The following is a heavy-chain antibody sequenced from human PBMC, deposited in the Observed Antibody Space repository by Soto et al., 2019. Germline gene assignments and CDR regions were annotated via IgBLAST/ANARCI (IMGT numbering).Heavy chain of an antibody. D-gene: IGHD3-22*01. CDR2: IYSGGST. Sequence: LRLSCAASGFTVSSNYMSWVRQAPGKGLEWVSVIYSGGSTYYADSVKGRFTISRDNSKNTLYLQMNSPRAEDTAVYYCARGGPGDSSGYYPRPFDIWGQGTMVTV. CDR3: ARGGPGDSSGYYPRPFDI. V-gene: IGHV3-53*01. J-gene: IGHJ3*02. CDR1: GFTVSSNY.